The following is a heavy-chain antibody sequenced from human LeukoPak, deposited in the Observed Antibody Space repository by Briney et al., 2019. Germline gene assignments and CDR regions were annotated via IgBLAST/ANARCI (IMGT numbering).Heavy chain of an antibody. CDR2: SYPGDSAT. CDR3: ARQGGQWLVQGAFDI. D-gene: IGHD6-19*01. J-gene: IGHJ3*02. CDR1: GYSFTNYW. Sequence: GESLKISCKGSGYSFTNYWIGWVLQMPGKGQEWMGVSYPGDSATCYSPSFQGQVTISADKSIDTAYLQWSSLKDSDTAIYYCARQGGQWLVQGAFDIWGPGTMVTVST. V-gene: IGHV5-51*01.